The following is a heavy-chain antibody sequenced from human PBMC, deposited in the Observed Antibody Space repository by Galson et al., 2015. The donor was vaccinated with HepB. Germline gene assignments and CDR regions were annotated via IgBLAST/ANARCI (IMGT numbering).Heavy chain of an antibody. J-gene: IGHJ4*02. V-gene: IGHV3-73*01. Sequence: SLRLSCAASGFTFSRYWMSWVRQASGRGLEWVGRIGSKANSYATAYAASVKGRFTISRDDSKNTAYMQMNSLKTEDTAVYYCTRLGDLSGYSSLWGQGTLVTVSS. D-gene: IGHD6-13*01. CDR1: GFTFSRYW. CDR2: IGSKANSYAT. CDR3: TRLGDLSGYSSL.